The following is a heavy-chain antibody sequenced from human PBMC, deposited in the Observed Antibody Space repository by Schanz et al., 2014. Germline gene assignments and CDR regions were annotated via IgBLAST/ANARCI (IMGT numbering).Heavy chain of an antibody. CDR2: TNGDGTNA. D-gene: IGHD3-9*01. CDR3: ARDSGPYYDKSMDV. J-gene: IGHJ6*02. V-gene: IGHV3-74*01. CDR1: GFTLSSYW. Sequence: EVKLVESGGGAVRPGGSLRLSCAASGFTLSSYWMHWVRQVPGKGLEWVSCTNGDGTNAKYADSVKGRFTISRDNAKKTLSLQMISLRAEDTALDYCARDSGPYYDKSMDVWGQGTTVAVSS.